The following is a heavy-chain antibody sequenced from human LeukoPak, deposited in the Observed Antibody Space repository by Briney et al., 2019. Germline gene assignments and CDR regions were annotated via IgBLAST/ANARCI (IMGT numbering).Heavy chain of an antibody. V-gene: IGHV3-23*01. J-gene: IGHJ4*02. CDR2: ISLSGGST. Sequence: PGGSLRLSCAASGFTFSSYGMSWVRQAPGKGLEWVSTISLSGGSTYYADSVKGRFTISRDNSKNTLYMQMNSLRAEDTAVYYCVKHNSGYYFAYDYWGQGTLVTVSS. D-gene: IGHD3-22*01. CDR3: VKHNSGYYFAYDY. CDR1: GFTFSSYG.